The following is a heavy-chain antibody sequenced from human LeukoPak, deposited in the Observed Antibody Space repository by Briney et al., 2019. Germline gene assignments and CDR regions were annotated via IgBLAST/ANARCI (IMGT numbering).Heavy chain of an antibody. D-gene: IGHD3-3*01. CDR3: AKEIGPYYDFWSGQDDAFDI. CDR1: GFTFSSYS. J-gene: IGHJ3*02. Sequence: PGGSLRLSCAASGFTFSSYSMNWVRQAPGKGLEWVSGISWNSGSMGYADSVKGRFTISRDNAKNSLYLQMNSLRAEDMALYYCAKEIGPYYDFWSGQDDAFDIWGQGTMVTVSS. V-gene: IGHV3-9*03. CDR2: ISWNSGSM.